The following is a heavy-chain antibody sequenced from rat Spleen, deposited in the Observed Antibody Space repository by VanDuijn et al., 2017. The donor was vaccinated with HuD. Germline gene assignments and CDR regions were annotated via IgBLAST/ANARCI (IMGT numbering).Heavy chain of an antibody. V-gene: IGHV5-31*01. Sequence: EVQLVESGGGLVQPGRSLKLSCAASGFTFNNYWMTWIRQAPGKGLEWVASIKNTGRNTYYPDYVKGRFTISRDNAKSTLSLQMNSLRSEDTATYYCTRDRYNPFDYWGQGVMVTVSS. D-gene: IGHD1-4*01. CDR3: TRDRYNPFDY. CDR2: IKNTGRNT. CDR1: GFTFNNYW. J-gene: IGHJ2*01.